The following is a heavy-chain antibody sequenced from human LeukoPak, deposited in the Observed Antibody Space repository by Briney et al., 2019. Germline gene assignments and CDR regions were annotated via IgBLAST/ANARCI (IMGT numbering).Heavy chain of an antibody. V-gene: IGHV1-69*13. CDR1: VGTFSGYA. D-gene: IGHD3-9*01. J-gene: IGHJ6*04. Sequence: GASVKVSCKGSVGTFSGYAISWVRQAPGQGLEWVGGIIPIFGTANYAQKFQGRVTITAAESTSTAYMELSSLRSEDTAVYYCASRHTYYDILTGLQTPSKYYYYGMDVWGKGTTVTVSS. CDR3: ASRHTYYDILTGLQTPSKYYYYGMDV. CDR2: IIPIFGTA.